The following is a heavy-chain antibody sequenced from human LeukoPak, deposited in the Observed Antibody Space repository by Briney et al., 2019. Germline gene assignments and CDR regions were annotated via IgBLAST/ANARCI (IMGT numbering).Heavy chain of an antibody. CDR1: XXSIXXXX. CDR3: ASEFSA. V-gene: IGHV4-59*01. Sequence: ASETXSLTCTVFXXSIXXXXXXXXXXXPXXXLEXXGXIYXXGGTNYNPSLKSRVTISLDTSKKQFSLKVXSVXAAXTAVYYCASEFSAWXPGTLVTVSS. CDR2: IYXXGGT. D-gene: IGHD1-26*01. J-gene: IGHJ4*02.